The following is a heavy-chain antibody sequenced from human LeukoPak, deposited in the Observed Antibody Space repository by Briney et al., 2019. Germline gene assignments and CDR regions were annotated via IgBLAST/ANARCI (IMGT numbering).Heavy chain of an antibody. CDR3: ARVFWSGYSYFDY. D-gene: IGHD3-3*01. CDR1: DYSINSGYY. J-gene: IGHJ4*02. CDR2: IYHSGST. V-gene: IGHV4-38-2*02. Sequence: SETLSLTCTVSDYSINSGYYWDWIRQPPGKGLEWIGSIYHSGSTYYNPSLKSRVTISVDTSKNQFSLKLSSVTAADTAVYYRARVFWSGYSYFDYWGQGTLVTVSS.